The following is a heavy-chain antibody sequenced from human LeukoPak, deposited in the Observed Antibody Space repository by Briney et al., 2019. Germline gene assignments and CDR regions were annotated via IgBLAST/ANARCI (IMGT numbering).Heavy chain of an antibody. J-gene: IGHJ4*02. CDR3: ARAPTSVSNPYYFDY. Sequence: GESLKISCKASGYSFSNYRTGWVRQMPGKGLEWMGIIYPGDSDTRYSPSFQGQVTISADKSITTGYLQWSSLKASDTAMYYCARAPTSVSNPYYFDYWGQGALVTVSS. D-gene: IGHD4-11*01. CDR1: GYSFSNYR. V-gene: IGHV5-51*01. CDR2: IYPGDSDT.